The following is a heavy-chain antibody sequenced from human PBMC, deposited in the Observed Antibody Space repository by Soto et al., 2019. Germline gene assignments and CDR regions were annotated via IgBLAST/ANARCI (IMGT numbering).Heavy chain of an antibody. D-gene: IGHD6-19*01. CDR1: GFTFSDYY. CDR2: ISSSGSTI. CDR3: AREGMPSHILAVAGNFDY. V-gene: IGHV3-11*01. J-gene: IGHJ4*02. Sequence: GGSLRLSCAASGFTFSDYYMSWIRQAPGKGLEWVSYISSSGSTIYYADSVMGRFTISRDNAKNSLYLQMNSLRAEDTVVYYCAREGMPSHILAVAGNFDYWGQGTLVTVSS.